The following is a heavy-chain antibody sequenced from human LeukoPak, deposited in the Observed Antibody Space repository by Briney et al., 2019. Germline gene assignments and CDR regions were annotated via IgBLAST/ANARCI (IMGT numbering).Heavy chain of an antibody. J-gene: IGHJ4*02. CDR3: ARSIPYGTTWYGRSDY. CDR2: IKPDGTTK. V-gene: IGHV3-7*03. D-gene: IGHD6-13*01. Sequence: PTGGSLRLSCAASGFTFSDYAMNWVRQAPGKGLEWVANIKPDGTTKFYVDSVKGRFTISRDNALNSLYLQMNSLRAEDTAIYYCARSIPYGTTWYGRSDYWGQGTLVTVSS. CDR1: GFTFSDYA.